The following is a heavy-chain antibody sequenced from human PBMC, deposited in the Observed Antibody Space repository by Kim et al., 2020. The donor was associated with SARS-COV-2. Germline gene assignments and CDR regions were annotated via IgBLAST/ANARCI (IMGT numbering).Heavy chain of an antibody. Sequence: SETLSLTCAVYGGSFSGYYWSWIRQPPGKGLEWIWEINHSGSTNYNPSLKSRVTISVDTSKNQFSLKLSSVTAADTAASYCSSGLRQWPDYWGQGTLVT. CDR2: INHSGST. CDR1: GGSFSGYY. CDR3: SSGLRQWPDY. V-gene: IGHV4-34*01. J-gene: IGHJ4*02. D-gene: IGHD6-19*01.